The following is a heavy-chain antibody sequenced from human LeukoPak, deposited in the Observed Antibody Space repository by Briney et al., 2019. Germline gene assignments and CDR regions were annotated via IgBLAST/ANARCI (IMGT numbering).Heavy chain of an antibody. V-gene: IGHV4-39*07. CDR1: GGSISSSSYY. D-gene: IGHD1-26*01. CDR3: ARVSWSSGAFDI. CDR2: IYYSGST. Sequence: SETLSLTCTVSGGSISSSSYYWGWIRQPPGKGLEWIGSIYYSGSTYYNPSLKSRVTISVDTSKNQFSLKLSSVTAADTAVYYCARVSWSSGAFDIWGQGTMATVSS. J-gene: IGHJ3*02.